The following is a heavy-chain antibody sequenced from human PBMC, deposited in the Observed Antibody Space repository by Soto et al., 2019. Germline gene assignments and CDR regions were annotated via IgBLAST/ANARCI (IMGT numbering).Heavy chain of an antibody. J-gene: IGHJ4*02. CDR3: AKREYSYGLGVRY. V-gene: IGHV2-5*01. CDR1: GFSLNTSGVG. Sequence: QITLKESGPTLVKPTQTLTLTCTFSGFSLNTSGVGVGWIRQPPGKALEWLALIYWNDDERYRPSLKSRLTITTDTSKIQMVLTMTNMDTVDTATYYFAKREYSYGLGVRYWGLGTLFTVFS. CDR2: IYWNDDE. D-gene: IGHD5-18*01.